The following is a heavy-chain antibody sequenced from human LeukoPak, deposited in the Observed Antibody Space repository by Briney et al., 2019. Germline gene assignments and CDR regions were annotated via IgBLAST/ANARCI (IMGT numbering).Heavy chain of an antibody. Sequence: SETLSLTCTVSGGPISSSSYYWGWIRQPPGKGLEWIGSIYYSGSTYYNPSLKSRVTISVDTSKNQFPLKLSSVTAADTAVYYCARDPSQIQYCTNGVCYMNWFDPWGQGTLVAVSS. CDR1: GGPISSSSYY. CDR2: IYYSGST. D-gene: IGHD2-8*01. V-gene: IGHV4-39*06. J-gene: IGHJ5*02. CDR3: ARDPSQIQYCTNGVCYMNWFDP.